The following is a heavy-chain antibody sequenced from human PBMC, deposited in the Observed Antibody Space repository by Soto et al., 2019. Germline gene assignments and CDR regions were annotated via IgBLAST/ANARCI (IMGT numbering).Heavy chain of an antibody. D-gene: IGHD3-3*01. V-gene: IGHV4-34*01. J-gene: IGHJ4*02. Sequence: PSETLSLTCAVYGGSFSGYYWSWIRQPPGKGLEWIGEVNHSGSTNYNPSLKSRVTISVDTSKNQFSLKLSSVTAADTAVYYCARGLGMSYDFWSGYSPLWYFDIWGQGTLVTVSS. CDR1: GGSFSGYY. CDR3: ARGLGMSYDFWSGYSPLWYFDI. CDR2: VNHSGST.